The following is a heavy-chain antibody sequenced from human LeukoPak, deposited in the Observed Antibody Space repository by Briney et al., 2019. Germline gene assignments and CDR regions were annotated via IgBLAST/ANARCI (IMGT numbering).Heavy chain of an antibody. D-gene: IGHD4-23*01. CDR1: GGSISSSSYY. J-gene: IGHJ6*03. CDR2: IYYTGST. Sequence: SETLSLTCTVSGGSISSSSYYWGWIRQPPGKGLEWIGSIYYTGSTYYNPSLKSRVTISVDTSKNQFSLKLSSVTAADTAVYYCARLHYGGNYGYYYYYMDVWGKGTAVTISS. CDR3: ARLHYGGNYGYYYYYMDV. V-gene: IGHV4-39*01.